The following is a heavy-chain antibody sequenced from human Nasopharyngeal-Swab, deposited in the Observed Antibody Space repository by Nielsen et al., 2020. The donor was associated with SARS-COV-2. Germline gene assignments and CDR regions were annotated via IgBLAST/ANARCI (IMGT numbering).Heavy chain of an antibody. CDR2: IYYSGST. Sequence: WIRQPPGKGLEWIGYIYYSGSTNYNPSLKSRVTISVDTSKNQFSLKLSSVTAADTAVYYCARGGRGIFGVVTNFDYWGQGTLVTV. D-gene: IGHD3-3*01. CDR3: ARGGRGIFGVVTNFDY. J-gene: IGHJ4*02. V-gene: IGHV4-59*01.